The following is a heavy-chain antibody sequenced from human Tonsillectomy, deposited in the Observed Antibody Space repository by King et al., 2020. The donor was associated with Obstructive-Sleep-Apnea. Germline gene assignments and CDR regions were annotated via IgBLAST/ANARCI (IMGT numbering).Heavy chain of an antibody. V-gene: IGHV3-7*01. Sequence: VQLVDSGGGLVQPRGSLRLSCAASGFIFSNYWMNWVRQAPGKGLEWVANVKEDGSEKYYVDSVKGRFTISRDNAKNSLYLQMNSLRAEDTAVYYCARDKGFTGFCSGGRCHGDFDYWGQGTLVTVSS. J-gene: IGHJ4*02. CDR1: GFIFSNYW. CDR3: ARDKGFTGFCSGGRCHGDFDY. CDR2: VKEDGSEK. D-gene: IGHD2-15*01.